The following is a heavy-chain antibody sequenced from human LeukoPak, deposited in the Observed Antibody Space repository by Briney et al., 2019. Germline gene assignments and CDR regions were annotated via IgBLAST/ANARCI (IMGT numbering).Heavy chain of an antibody. CDR1: GTSISRYY. CDR2: IYYSGST. D-gene: IGHD5-24*01. CDR3: ATYDRSDGYKLDY. J-gene: IGHJ4*02. V-gene: IGHV4-59*03. Sequence: SETLSLTCAVSGTSISRYYWSWIRQVPGKRLEWIGYIYYSGSTTYNPSLKSRVTFSLDTSKNQFSLKLTSLTAADTAVYYCATYDRSDGYKLDYWGQGTLVTVSS.